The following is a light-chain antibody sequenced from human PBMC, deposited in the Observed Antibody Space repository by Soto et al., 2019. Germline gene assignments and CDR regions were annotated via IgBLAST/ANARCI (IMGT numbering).Light chain of an antibody. CDR2: DVS. CDR3: CSYAGTYTYV. J-gene: IGLJ1*01. V-gene: IGLV2-11*01. CDR1: SSDVGNYNF. Sequence: QSALTQPRSVSGSPGQSVTISCTGTSSDVGNYNFVSWYQQHPGKAPKLMIYDVSKRPSGVPDRFSGSKSGNTAFLTISGLQAEDEADYYCCSYAGTYTYVFGTGTKVTVL.